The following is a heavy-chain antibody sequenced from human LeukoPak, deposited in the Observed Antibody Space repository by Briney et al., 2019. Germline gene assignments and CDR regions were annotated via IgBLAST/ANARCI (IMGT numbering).Heavy chain of an antibody. J-gene: IGHJ5*01. CDR1: GFSFNNYW. CDR3: ASGYSSSWQNWFDS. CDR2: INSDGSST. Sequence: GGSLRLSCAASGFSFNNYWMHWVRQAPGKGLVWVSRINSDGSSTTYTDSVKGRFTISRDNAKNTLYLQMNNLRAEDTAVYYCASGYSSSWQNWFDSWGQGTLVTVSS. V-gene: IGHV3-74*01. D-gene: IGHD6-13*01.